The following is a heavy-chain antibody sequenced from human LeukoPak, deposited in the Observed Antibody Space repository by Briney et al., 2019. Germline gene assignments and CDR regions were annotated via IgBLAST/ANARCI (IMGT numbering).Heavy chain of an antibody. J-gene: IGHJ6*02. CDR2: ISSSGSTI. Sequence: PGGSLRLSCAASGFTFSSYEMNWVRQAPGKGLEWVSYISSSGSTIYYADSVEGRFTISRDNAKNSLYLQMNSLRAEDTAVYYCARGYDSSGYGGVYGMDVWGQGTTVTVSS. CDR3: ARGYDSSGYGGVYGMDV. CDR1: GFTFSSYE. D-gene: IGHD3-22*01. V-gene: IGHV3-48*03.